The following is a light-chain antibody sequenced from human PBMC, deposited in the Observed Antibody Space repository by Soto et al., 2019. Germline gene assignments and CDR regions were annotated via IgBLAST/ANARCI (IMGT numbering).Light chain of an antibody. CDR2: SNN. Sequence: QSVLTQPPSASGTPGQRVTISCSGSSSNIGSNTVNWYQQLPGTAPKLLIYSNNQRPSGVPGRFSGSKSGTSASLAISGLQSEDEADYYCAEWDDSLNGPVFGGGTKLTVL. J-gene: IGLJ2*01. CDR1: SSNIGSNT. V-gene: IGLV1-44*01. CDR3: AEWDDSLNGPV.